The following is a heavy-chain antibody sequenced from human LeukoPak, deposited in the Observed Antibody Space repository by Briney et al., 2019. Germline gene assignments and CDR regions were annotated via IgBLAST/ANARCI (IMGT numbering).Heavy chain of an antibody. V-gene: IGHV1-8*01. J-gene: IGHJ4*02. D-gene: IGHD1-7*01. CDR3: TRKLRLDEH. CDR2: MDPNSGHT. Sequence: GAPVKVSCKASGYTFITSDINWVRQASGQGLEWMGYMDPNSGHTEFARKFQGRVTMTGDTSTGTAYMELSSLTPDDTAIYYCTRKLRLDEHWGQGTLVAVSS. CDR1: GYTFITSD.